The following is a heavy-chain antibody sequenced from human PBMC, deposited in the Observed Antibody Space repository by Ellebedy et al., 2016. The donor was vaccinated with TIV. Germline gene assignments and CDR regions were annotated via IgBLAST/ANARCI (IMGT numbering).Heavy chain of an antibody. Sequence: SETLSLXXAVYGGSVHSYYWSWIRQPPGKGLEWIGEINHSGITNYNPSLKSRVTISVDTSKNQFSLKLSSVTAADTAVYFCARAPKDIVVVVGAWWYFDLWGRGTLVTVSS. CDR3: ARAPKDIVVVVGAWWYFDL. CDR2: INHSGIT. J-gene: IGHJ2*01. V-gene: IGHV4-34*01. CDR1: GGSVHSYY. D-gene: IGHD2-15*01.